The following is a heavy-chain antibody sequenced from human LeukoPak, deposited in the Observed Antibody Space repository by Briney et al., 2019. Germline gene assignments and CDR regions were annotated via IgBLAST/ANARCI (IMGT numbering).Heavy chain of an antibody. V-gene: IGHV1-3*01. D-gene: IGHD3-22*01. J-gene: IGHJ4*02. Sequence: GASVKVSCKASGYTFTSYAMHWVRQAPGQRLEWMGWINAGNGNTKYSQEFQGRVTITRDTSASTAYMELSSLRSEDTAAYYCARSRNVMDGSMINYWGQGTLVTVSS. CDR3: ARSRNVMDGSMINY. CDR2: INAGNGNT. CDR1: GYTFTSYA.